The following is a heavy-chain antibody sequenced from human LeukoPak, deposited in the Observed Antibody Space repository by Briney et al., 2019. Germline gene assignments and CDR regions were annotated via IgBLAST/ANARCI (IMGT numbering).Heavy chain of an antibody. J-gene: IGHJ4*02. CDR2: VYYSGST. CDR3: ARSELLWFGGVNSGFDY. D-gene: IGHD3-10*01. CDR1: GGSISSYY. Sequence: SETLSLTCTVSGGSISSYYWSWIRQPPGRGLEWIGYVYYSGSTNYNPPLKSRVTISVDTSKNQFSLKLSSVTAGDTAVYYCARSELLWFGGVNSGFDYWGQGTLVTVSS. V-gene: IGHV4-59*01.